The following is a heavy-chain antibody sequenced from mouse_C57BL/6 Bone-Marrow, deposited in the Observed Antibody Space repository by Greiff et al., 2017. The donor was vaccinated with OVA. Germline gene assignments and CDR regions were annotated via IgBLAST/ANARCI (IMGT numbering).Heavy chain of an antibody. Sequence: VHLVESGPGLVAPSQSLSITCTVSGFSLTSYAISWVRQPPGKGLEWLGVIWTGGGTNYNSALKSRLSISKDNSKSQVFLKMNSLQTDDTARYYCARTPYYGSSYAMDYWGQGTSVTVSS. J-gene: IGHJ4*01. CDR2: IWTGGGT. CDR3: ARTPYYGSSYAMDY. CDR1: GFSLTSYA. D-gene: IGHD1-1*01. V-gene: IGHV2-9-1*01.